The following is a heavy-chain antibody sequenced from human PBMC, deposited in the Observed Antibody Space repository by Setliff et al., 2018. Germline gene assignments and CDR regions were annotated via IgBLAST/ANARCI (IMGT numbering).Heavy chain of an antibody. CDR2: IYYTGDP. CDR1: GGSLRGNAIF. J-gene: IGHJ6*03. CDR3: ARHVGSRSRGYNYYYYYMDV. Sequence: PSETLSLTCTFSGGSLRGNAIFWGWIRQPPGKGLEWIGSIYYTGDPYYNPSLKSRVTMSVDTSRNQLSLKLTSVTAADTAVYYCARHVGSRSRGYNYYYYYMDVWGKGTTVTVSS. V-gene: IGHV4-39*01. D-gene: IGHD3-10*01.